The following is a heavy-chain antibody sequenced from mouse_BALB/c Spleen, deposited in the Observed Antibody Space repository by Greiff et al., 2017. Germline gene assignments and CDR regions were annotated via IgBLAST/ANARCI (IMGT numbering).Heavy chain of an antibody. CDR2: ISSGGSYA. D-gene: IGHD1-2*01. J-gene: IGHJ3*01. Sequence: EVKLMESGGDLVKPGGSLKLSCAASGFTFSSYGMSWVRQTPDKRLEWVATISSGGSYACYPDSVKGRFTISRDNAKNTLYMQMSSLKSEDTDMYYCAKQTTATTIAYWGQGTLVTVSA. CDR3: AKQTTATTIAY. CDR1: GFTFSSYG. V-gene: IGHV5-6*01.